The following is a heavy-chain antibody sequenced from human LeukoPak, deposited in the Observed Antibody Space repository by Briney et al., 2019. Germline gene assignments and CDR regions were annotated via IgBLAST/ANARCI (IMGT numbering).Heavy chain of an antibody. CDR1: GFTFSSYA. D-gene: IGHD1-26*01. J-gene: IGHJ4*02. CDR2: ISGSGGSI. Sequence: GGSLRLSCAASGFTFSSYAMSWIRQAPGKGLEWVAAISGSGGSILYADSVRGRLTISRDNSKNTLYLQINSLRAEDTAVYYCAKSLNSGTYHFDYWGQGTLVTVSS. V-gene: IGHV3-23*01. CDR3: AKSLNSGTYHFDY.